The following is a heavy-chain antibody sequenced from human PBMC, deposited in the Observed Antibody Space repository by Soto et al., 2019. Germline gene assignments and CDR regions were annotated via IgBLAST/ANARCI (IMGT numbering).Heavy chain of an antibody. V-gene: IGHV2-5*02. D-gene: IGHD4-4*01. Sequence: QITLKESGPTLVKPTQTLTLTCTFSGFSLSTTGVGVGWIRQPPGKALEWLALIYWDDDKRYSPSLTSRLTITKDTSKNQVVLTMTNMDPVDTATYYCAHCPVLHDAFDIWGQGTMVTVSS. CDR2: IYWDDDK. CDR3: AHCPVLHDAFDI. CDR1: GFSLSTTGVG. J-gene: IGHJ3*02.